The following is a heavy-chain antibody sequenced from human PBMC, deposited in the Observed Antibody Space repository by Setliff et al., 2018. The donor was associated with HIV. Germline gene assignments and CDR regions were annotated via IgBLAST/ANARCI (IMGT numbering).Heavy chain of an antibody. J-gene: IGHJ4*02. Sequence: ASVKVSCKASGYTFTSYYMHWVRQAPGQGLEWMGRIIPNSAGTNYAQKFQGRVTMTRDTSISTAYMELSRLRSDDTAVYYCARGPRGYDSSYYFDYWGQGTLVTVSS. V-gene: IGHV1-2*06. D-gene: IGHD3-22*01. CDR2: IIPNSAGT. CDR1: GYTFTSYY. CDR3: ARGPRGYDSSYYFDY.